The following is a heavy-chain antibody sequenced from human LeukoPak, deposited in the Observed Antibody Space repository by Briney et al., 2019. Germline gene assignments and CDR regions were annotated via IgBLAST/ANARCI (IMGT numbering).Heavy chain of an antibody. J-gene: IGHJ4*02. D-gene: IGHD6-19*01. CDR3: ARDGGSAWFLDY. V-gene: IGHV3-48*03. CDR2: ISSSGNTT. CDR1: GFTFSLYE. Sequence: GGSLRLSCAASGFTFSLYEMNWVRQAPGKGLEWVSYISSSGNTTYNADSVKGRFSITRDNAKNSLYLQMNSLRAEDTAVYYCARDGGSAWFLDYWGQGTLVTVSS.